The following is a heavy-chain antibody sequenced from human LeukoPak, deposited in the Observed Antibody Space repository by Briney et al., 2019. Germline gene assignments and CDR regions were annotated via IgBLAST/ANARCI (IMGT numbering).Heavy chain of an antibody. J-gene: IGHJ6*02. D-gene: IGHD2-2*01. CDR3: ARGSCSSSSCYERLNGLDV. CDR2: FHTAGDT. V-gene: IGHV3-13*01. Sequence: PGGSLRLSCAASGFTFSNYDMHWVRQATGKGLEWVSAFHTAGDTHYSGSVKGRFATSRENAKNSSYLQMNNLRAGDTAVYYCARGSCSSSSCYERLNGLDVWGQGTPVTVSS. CDR1: GFTFSNYD.